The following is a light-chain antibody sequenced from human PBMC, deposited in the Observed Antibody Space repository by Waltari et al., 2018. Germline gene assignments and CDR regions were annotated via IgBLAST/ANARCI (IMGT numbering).Light chain of an antibody. CDR1: QGTSNY. V-gene: IGKV1-9*01. CDR3: QQLNSYSLIT. CDR2: ATS. J-gene: IGKJ5*01. Sequence: DIQLTQSPSLLSASVGDRVTITCRASQGTSNYLACYQQKPGRAPKLLISATSTLQSGVPSRFSGSGSGTEFTLTISDLQPEDFTTYYCQQLNSYSLITFGQGTRLEIK.